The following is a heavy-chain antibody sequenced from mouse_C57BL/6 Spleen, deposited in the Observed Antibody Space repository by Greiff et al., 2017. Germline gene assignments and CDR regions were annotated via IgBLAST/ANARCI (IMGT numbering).Heavy chain of an antibody. J-gene: IGHJ2*01. CDR1: GFNIKDYY. Sequence: EVQLQQSGAELVKPGASVKLSCTASGFNIKDYYMHWVKQRTEQGLAWIGRIDPEDGETKYAPQFQGKATITADTSSNTAYLQLSSLTSEDTAVYYCAQKGVITTVVASYYFDYWGQGTTLTVSS. CDR2: IDPEDGET. CDR3: AQKGVITTVVASYYFDY. V-gene: IGHV14-2*01. D-gene: IGHD1-1*01.